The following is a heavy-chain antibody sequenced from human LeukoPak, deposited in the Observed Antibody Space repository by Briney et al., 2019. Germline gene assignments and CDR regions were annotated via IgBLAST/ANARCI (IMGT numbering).Heavy chain of an antibody. CDR2: ISGGGGST. Sequence: GGSLRLSCAASGFTFSSYWMHWVRQAPGKGLVWVSAISGGGGSTYYAYYTDSVRGRFTISRDNSKNTLYLQMNSLRAEDTAVYYCARALAAAVFDYWGQGTLVTVSS. D-gene: IGHD6-13*01. CDR3: ARALAAAVFDY. V-gene: IGHV3-23*01. J-gene: IGHJ4*02. CDR1: GFTFSSYW.